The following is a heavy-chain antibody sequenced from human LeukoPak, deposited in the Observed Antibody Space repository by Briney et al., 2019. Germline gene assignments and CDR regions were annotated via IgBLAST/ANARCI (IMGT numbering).Heavy chain of an antibody. J-gene: IGHJ4*02. CDR2: IHHSGNT. CDR1: GDSISNNHW. CDR3: ARGIGSFSPGY. Sequence: SETLSLTCAVSGDSISNNHWWNWVRQPPGKGLEWIGEIHHSGNTNYNPSLKSRVTISVDKSRNQLSLNLKFVTAADTAVYYCARGIGSFSPGYWGQGTLVTVSS. D-gene: IGHD1-26*01. V-gene: IGHV4-4*02.